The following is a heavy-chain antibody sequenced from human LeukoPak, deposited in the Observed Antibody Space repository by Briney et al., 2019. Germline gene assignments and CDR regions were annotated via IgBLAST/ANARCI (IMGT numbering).Heavy chain of an antibody. CDR3: ARAPRERYSSSWVGFDY. J-gene: IGHJ4*02. V-gene: IGHV1-18*01. D-gene: IGHD6-13*01. CDR1: GYTFTSYG. CDR2: ISAYNGNT. Sequence: ASVKVSCKASGYTFTSYGVSWVRQAPGQGLEWMGWISAYNGNTNYAQKLQGRVTMTTDTSTSTAYMELRSLRSEDTAVYYCARAPRERYSSSWVGFDYWGQGTLVTVSS.